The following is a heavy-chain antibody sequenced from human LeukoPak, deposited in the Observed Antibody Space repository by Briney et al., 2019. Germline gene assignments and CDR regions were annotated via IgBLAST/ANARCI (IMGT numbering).Heavy chain of an antibody. D-gene: IGHD5-12*01. CDR1: GYTFTDYY. Sequence: VASVKVSCKASGYTFTDYYMHWVRQAPGQGLEWMGWINPNSGGTKYAQKFQGRVTMTRNTSISTAYMELSSLRSEDTAVYYYARNLLDIADPWESSGYWGQGTLVTVSS. V-gene: IGHV1-2*02. CDR2: INPNSGGT. J-gene: IGHJ4*02. CDR3: ARNLLDIADPWESSGY.